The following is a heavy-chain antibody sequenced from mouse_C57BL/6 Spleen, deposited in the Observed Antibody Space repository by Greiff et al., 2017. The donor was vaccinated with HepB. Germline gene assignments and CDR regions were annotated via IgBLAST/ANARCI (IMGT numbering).Heavy chain of an antibody. CDR2: INYDGSST. V-gene: IGHV5-16*01. D-gene: IGHD1-1*01. CDR3: ARLYGSSYEWYFDV. CDR1: GFTFSDYY. J-gene: IGHJ1*03. Sequence: DVMLVESEGGLVQPGSSMKLSCTASGFTFSDYYMAWVRQVPEKGLEWVANINYDGSSTYYLDSLKSRFIISRDNAKNILYLQMSSLKSEDTATYYCARLYGSSYEWYFDVWGTGTTVTVSS.